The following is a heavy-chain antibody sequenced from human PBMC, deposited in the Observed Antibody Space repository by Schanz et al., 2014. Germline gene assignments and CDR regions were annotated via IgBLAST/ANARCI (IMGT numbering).Heavy chain of an antibody. J-gene: IGHJ3*01. Sequence: EVQLVESGGGLIQPGGSLRLSCAVSGFTVNTNYMSWVRQAPGKGLEWISSMYINSGSTQYADSVKGRFIISRDSSKNTLLLQMNSLRAEDAAVYFCARDGGRDGYNFAFDVWGQGTLVTVSS. CDR3: ARDGGRDGYNFAFDV. CDR2: MYINSGST. CDR1: GFTVNTNY. D-gene: IGHD5-12*01. V-gene: IGHV3-53*01.